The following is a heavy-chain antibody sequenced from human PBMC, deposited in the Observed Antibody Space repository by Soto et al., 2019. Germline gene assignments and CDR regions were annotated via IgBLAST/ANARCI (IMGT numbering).Heavy chain of an antibody. J-gene: IGHJ4*02. D-gene: IGHD6-19*01. CDR2: ITVNSGNT. Sequence: QGQLVQSGVEVKKPGASVKVSCKASGYTFINYGIGWVRQAPGQGLEWMGWITVNSGNTNYPQKFQGRVTMTTNTSTSTADMELRSLTSDDTAVYYCGRGLGGGWYYFDYWGPGTLVTVSS. CDR1: GYTFINYG. CDR3: GRGLGGGWYYFDY. V-gene: IGHV1-18*01.